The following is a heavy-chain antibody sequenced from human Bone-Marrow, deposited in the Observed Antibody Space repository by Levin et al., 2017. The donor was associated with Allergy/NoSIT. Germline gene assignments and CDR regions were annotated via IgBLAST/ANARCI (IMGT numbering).Heavy chain of an antibody. J-gene: IGHJ4*02. CDR1: GFTFNSYA. CDR3: AKHSTSGWPNIFDC. CDR2: ISNGGAST. Sequence: GGSLRLSCAASGFTFNSYAMGWVRQAPGKGLEWVSAISNGGASTYYADSVKGRFTISRDNSKDTLYLQMNSLRAEDTAVYYCAKHSTSGWPNIFDCWGRGALVTVSS. D-gene: IGHD6-19*01. V-gene: IGHV3-23*01.